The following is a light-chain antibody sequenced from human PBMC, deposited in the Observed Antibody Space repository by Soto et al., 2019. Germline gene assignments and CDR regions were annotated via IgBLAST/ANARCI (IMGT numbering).Light chain of an antibody. CDR2: SAS. Sequence: EIVLTQSPGTLSLSPGERATLSCRASQSVSSSYLAWYQQKPGQAPRFLIYSASSRATGIPDRFSGSGSGTDFTLTISRLEPEDFAVYYCQQYGSLLSTTFGQGTRLEIK. V-gene: IGKV3-20*01. CDR3: QQYGSLLSTT. J-gene: IGKJ5*01. CDR1: QSVSSSY.